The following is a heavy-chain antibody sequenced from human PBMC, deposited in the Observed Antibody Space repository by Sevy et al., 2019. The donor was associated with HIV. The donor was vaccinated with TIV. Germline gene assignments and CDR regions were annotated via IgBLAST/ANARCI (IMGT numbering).Heavy chain of an antibody. Sequence: GGSLRLSCAASGFTFSSYAMHWVRQAPGKGLEWVAVISYDGSNKYYADSVKGRFTISRDNSKNTLYLQMNSLRAEDTAVYYCASITRRIWFGESYWGQGTLVTVSS. CDR3: ASITRRIWFGESY. CDR2: ISYDGSNK. CDR1: GFTFSSYA. V-gene: IGHV3-30*04. D-gene: IGHD3-10*01. J-gene: IGHJ4*02.